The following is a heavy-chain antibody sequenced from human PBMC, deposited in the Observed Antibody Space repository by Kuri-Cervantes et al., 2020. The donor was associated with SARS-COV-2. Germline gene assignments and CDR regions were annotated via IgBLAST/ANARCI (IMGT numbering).Heavy chain of an antibody. D-gene: IGHD4-17*01. CDR2: IYVRGST. Sequence: LRLSCSVSGDSISSSAYYWGWIRQPAGKGLEWIGHIYVRGSTDYNPSLKSRVTMSIDTSKNQFSLNLSSVTAADTAVYYCARVPTPYYYYYMDVWGKGTTVTVSS. V-gene: IGHV4-61*09. CDR3: ARVPTPYYYYYMDV. J-gene: IGHJ6*03. CDR1: GDSISSSAYY.